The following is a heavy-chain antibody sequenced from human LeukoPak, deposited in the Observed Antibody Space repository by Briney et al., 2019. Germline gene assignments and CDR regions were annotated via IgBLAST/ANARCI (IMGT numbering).Heavy chain of an antibody. CDR3: ANGYYYNILTGYYKDRDKSFDY. CDR2: IKSKTDGGTT. D-gene: IGHD3-9*01. Sequence: GGSLRLSCAASGFTFSNAWMSWVRQAPGKGLEWVGRIKSKTDGGTTDYAAPVKGRFTISRDNSKNTLYLQMNSLRAEDTAVYYCANGYYYNILTGYYKDRDKSFDYWGQGTLVTVSS. CDR1: GFTFSNAW. J-gene: IGHJ4*02. V-gene: IGHV3-15*01.